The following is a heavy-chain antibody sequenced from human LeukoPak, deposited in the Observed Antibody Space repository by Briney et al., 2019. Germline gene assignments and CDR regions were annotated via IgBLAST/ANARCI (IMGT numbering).Heavy chain of an antibody. J-gene: IGHJ6*02. CDR1: GGTFSSYA. D-gene: IGHD1-26*01. CDR2: IIPIFGTA. CDR3: ARVGSKLRGYYYYGMDV. V-gene: IGHV1-69*13. Sequence: SVKVSCKASGGTFSSYAISWVRQAPGQGLEWMRGIIPIFGTANYAQKFQGRVTITADESTSTAYMELSSLRSEDTAVYYCARVGSKLRGYYYYGMDVWGQGTTVTVSS.